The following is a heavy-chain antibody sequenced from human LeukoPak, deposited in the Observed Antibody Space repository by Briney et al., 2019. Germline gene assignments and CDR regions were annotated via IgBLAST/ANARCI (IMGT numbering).Heavy chain of an antibody. D-gene: IGHD5-18*01. Sequence: GGSLRLSCAASGFTFSGSAMHWVRQASGKGLEWVGRIRSKANSYATAYAASVKGRFTISRDDSKNTAYLQMNSLKTEDTAVYYCTSIGYSYGYVFDYWGQGTLVTVSS. CDR2: IRSKANSYAT. V-gene: IGHV3-73*01. CDR3: TSIGYSYGYVFDY. CDR1: GFTFSGSA. J-gene: IGHJ4*02.